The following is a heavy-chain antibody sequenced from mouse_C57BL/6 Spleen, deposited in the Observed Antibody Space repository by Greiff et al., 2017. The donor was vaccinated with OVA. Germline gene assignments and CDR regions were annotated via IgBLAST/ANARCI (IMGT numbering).Heavy chain of an antibody. CDR2: IDPSDSYT. CDR3: ARYQYYFDY. V-gene: IGHV1-59*01. CDR1: GYTFTSYW. J-gene: IGHJ2*01. Sequence: QVQLKQPGAELVRPGTSVKLSCKASGYTFTSYWMHWVKQRPGQGLEWIGVIDPSDSYTNYNQKFKGKATLTVDTSSSTAYMQLSSLTSEDSAVYYCARYQYYFDYWGQGTTLTVSS.